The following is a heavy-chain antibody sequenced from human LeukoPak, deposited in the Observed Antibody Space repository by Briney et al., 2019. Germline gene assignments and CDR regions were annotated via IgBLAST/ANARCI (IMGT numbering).Heavy chain of an antibody. Sequence: ASVTVSYKASEYTFTSCDINWVRQATGQGLEWMGWMNPNSGNTGYGQSFQGRITMTRDISIGTAYMELSNLTSEDTAIYYCTRGSSGRRDNWGQGTLVTVSA. D-gene: IGHD6-19*01. CDR2: MNPNSGNT. V-gene: IGHV1-8*01. CDR3: TRGSSGRRDN. J-gene: IGHJ4*02. CDR1: EYTFTSCD.